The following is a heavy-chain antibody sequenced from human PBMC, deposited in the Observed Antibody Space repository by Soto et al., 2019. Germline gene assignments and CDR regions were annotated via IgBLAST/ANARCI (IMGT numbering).Heavy chain of an antibody. D-gene: IGHD3-10*01. CDR1: GYTFTSYD. Sequence: ASVKVSCKASGYTFTSYDINWVRQATGQGLEWMGWMNPNSGNTGYAQKFQGRVTMTRNTSISTAYMELSSLRSEDTAVYYCARGPYCYGSGSYGPDIGWFDPWGQGTLVTVSS. CDR2: MNPNSGNT. V-gene: IGHV1-8*01. CDR3: ARGPYCYGSGSYGPDIGWFDP. J-gene: IGHJ5*02.